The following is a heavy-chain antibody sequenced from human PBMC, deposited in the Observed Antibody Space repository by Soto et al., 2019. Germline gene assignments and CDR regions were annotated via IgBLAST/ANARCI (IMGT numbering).Heavy chain of an antibody. Sequence: GLFLKVPCGGAGDNFASYGGRRVRQKPGKGPEWMGIIYPGNSNTRYSPSFQGQVTISADKSISTAYLQWSSLKASDTAMYYCARSKTYHYDSSGYYLDAFDIWGQGTMVTVSS. D-gene: IGHD3-22*01. CDR1: GDNFASYG. J-gene: IGHJ3*02. CDR2: IYPGNSNT. CDR3: ARSKTYHYDSSGYYLDAFDI. V-gene: IGHV5-51*01.